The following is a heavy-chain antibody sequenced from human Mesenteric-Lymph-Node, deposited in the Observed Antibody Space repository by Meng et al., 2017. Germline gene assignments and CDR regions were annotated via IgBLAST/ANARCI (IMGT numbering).Heavy chain of an antibody. CDR2: INHSGST. V-gene: IGHV4-34*01. D-gene: IGHD2-15*01. Sequence: QVQLQQWGAGQLKPSETLSLTCAVYVGSFSGYSWNWIRQSPGKGLEWIGDINHSGSTNYNPSLKSRVTISVDTFKNQFSLKLSYVTAADTAVYYCARDQGGAGAYWGQGTLVTVSS. J-gene: IGHJ4*02. CDR1: VGSFSGYS. CDR3: ARDQGGAGAY.